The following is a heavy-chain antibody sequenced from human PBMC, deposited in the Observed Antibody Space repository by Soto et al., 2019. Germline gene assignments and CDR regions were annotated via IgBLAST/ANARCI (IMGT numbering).Heavy chain of an antibody. CDR3: ARPLRTYFYYGMDV. D-gene: IGHD4-17*01. J-gene: IGHJ6*02. CDR2: IIPIFGTR. V-gene: IGHV1-69*01. Sequence: QVHLVQSGAEVKKPGSSVKVSCKASGGTFSNYPISWVRQAPGQGLEWMGGIIPIFGTRNYAQKFQGRVTITADESTSTAYLELSSLRSEDTAVYYCARPLRTYFYYGMDVWGQGTTVTVSS. CDR1: GGTFSNYP.